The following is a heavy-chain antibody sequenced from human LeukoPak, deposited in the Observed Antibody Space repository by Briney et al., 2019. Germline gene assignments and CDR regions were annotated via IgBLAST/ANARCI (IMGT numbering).Heavy chain of an antibody. Sequence: ETLSLTCTVSGGSISSFTYYWGWIRQPPGKGLEWVASVKQDGSDKYYVDSVKGRFTISRDNAKNSLYLQMNSLRDEDTAVFYCGRGGAYGSGRHYFDYWGQGTLVTVSS. V-gene: IGHV3-7*01. J-gene: IGHJ4*02. CDR1: GGSISSFTYY. CDR2: VKQDGSDK. CDR3: GRGGAYGSGRHYFDY. D-gene: IGHD2-15*01.